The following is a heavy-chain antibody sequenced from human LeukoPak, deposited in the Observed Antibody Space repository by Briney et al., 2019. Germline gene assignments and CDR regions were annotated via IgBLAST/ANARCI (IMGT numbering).Heavy chain of an antibody. V-gene: IGHV1-18*01. J-gene: IGHJ4*02. CDR2: ISAYNGNT. CDR3: ARDPPGWLVTYFDY. D-gene: IGHD6-19*01. Sequence: ASVKVSCKASGYTFTSYGISWVRQAPGQGLEWMGWISAYNGNTNYAQKLQGRVTMATDTSTSTAYMELRSLRSDGTAVYYCARDPPGWLVTYFDYWGQGTLVTVSS. CDR1: GYTFTSYG.